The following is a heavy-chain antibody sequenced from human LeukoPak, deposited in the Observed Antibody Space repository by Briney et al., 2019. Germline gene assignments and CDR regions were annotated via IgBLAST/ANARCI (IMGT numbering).Heavy chain of an antibody. CDR3: ARGSWVAVAGAFNY. CDR2: MNPNSGNT. CDR1: GYTFTSYD. D-gene: IGHD6-19*01. V-gene: IGHV1-8*01. Sequence: ASVKVSCKASGYTFTSYDINWVRQATGQGLEWMGWMNPNSGNTGYAQKFQGRVTMTRNTSISTAYMELSSLRSEDTAMYYCARGSWVAVAGAFNYWGQGTLVTVSS. J-gene: IGHJ4*02.